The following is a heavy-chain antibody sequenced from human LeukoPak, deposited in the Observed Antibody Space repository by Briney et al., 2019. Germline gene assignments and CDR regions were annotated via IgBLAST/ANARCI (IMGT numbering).Heavy chain of an antibody. CDR2: INPSGDST. Sequence: GASVIVSCMPSGYTFTSNHIHCVRQAPGQGLEWMGVINPSGDSTSYAQKFQGRVTMTRDTSTSTVYMELSSLRSEDTAIYYCAKLAASETGEGSWGQGTMVTVSS. V-gene: IGHV1-46*01. D-gene: IGHD6-13*01. CDR1: GYTFTSNH. CDR3: AKLAASETGEGS. J-gene: IGHJ5*02.